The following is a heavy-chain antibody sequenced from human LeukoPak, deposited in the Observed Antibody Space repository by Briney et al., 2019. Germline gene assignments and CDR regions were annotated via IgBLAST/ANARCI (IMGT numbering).Heavy chain of an antibody. D-gene: IGHD3-3*01. Sequence: GGSLRLSCVASGFTFSSYWMHWVRQAPGKGLVWVSRINSDGSSTTYADSVKGRSSISRDNDKNTIYLHLNSLRAEDTGVYYCARAVRAHPPADFWGQGTLVTVSS. CDR2: INSDGSST. V-gene: IGHV3-74*01. J-gene: IGHJ4*02. CDR3: ARAVRAHPPADF. CDR1: GFTFSSYW.